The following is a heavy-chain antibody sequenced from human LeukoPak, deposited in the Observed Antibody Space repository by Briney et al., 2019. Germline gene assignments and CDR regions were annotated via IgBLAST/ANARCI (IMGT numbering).Heavy chain of an antibody. CDR2: IYYSGST. J-gene: IGHJ4*02. CDR1: GGSLSSGDYY. D-gene: IGHD5-18*01. CDR3: ARVQRGYSPRVFDY. V-gene: IGHV4-30-4*01. Sequence: SQTLSLTCTVSGGSLSSGDYYWRWIRQPPGKGLEWIGYIYYSGSTYYNPSLKSRVTISVDTSKNQFSLKLSSVTAADTAVYYCARVQRGYSPRVFDYWGQGTLVTVSS.